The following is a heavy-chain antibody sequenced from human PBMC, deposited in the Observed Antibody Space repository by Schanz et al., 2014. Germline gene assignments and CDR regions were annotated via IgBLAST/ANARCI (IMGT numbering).Heavy chain of an antibody. D-gene: IGHD5-12*01. V-gene: IGHV3-53*01. J-gene: IGHJ3*01. Sequence: EVQLVESGGGLIQPGGSLRLSCAVSGFTVNTNYMSWVRQAPGKGLEWISSMYINSGNTQYADSVKGRFSISRDSSKNTLFLQKNSLRAEDTAVYFCASGGGRDGYNLAFDVWGQGTLVTVSS. CDR2: MYINSGNT. CDR1: GFTVNTNY. CDR3: ASGGGRDGYNLAFDV.